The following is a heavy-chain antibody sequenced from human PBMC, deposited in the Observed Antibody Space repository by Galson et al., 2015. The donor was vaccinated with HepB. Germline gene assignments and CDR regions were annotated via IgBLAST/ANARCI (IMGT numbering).Heavy chain of an antibody. J-gene: IGHJ3*01. D-gene: IGHD5-12*01. Sequence: SLRLSCAASGFTFSSYSMKWVRQAPGKGLEWVSSISTSSSYIYYADSVRGRFTISRDNANNSLYLQMNSLRAEDTAVYYCASFGGYTSNDAFDVWGLGTMVTVSS. V-gene: IGHV3-21*01. CDR2: ISTSSSYI. CDR3: ASFGGYTSNDAFDV. CDR1: GFTFSSYS.